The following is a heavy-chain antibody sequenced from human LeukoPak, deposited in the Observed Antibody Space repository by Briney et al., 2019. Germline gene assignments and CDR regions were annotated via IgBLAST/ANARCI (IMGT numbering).Heavy chain of an antibody. Sequence: ASVKVSCKASGYTFTNYGFSWVRQAPGQGLEWMGWISTYNDNTNYAQKLQGRVTMTTDTSTSTAYMELRSLRSDDTAVYYCARDSLYCSSSSCAYDHWGQGTLVTVSS. D-gene: IGHD2-2*01. V-gene: IGHV1-18*01. J-gene: IGHJ4*02. CDR3: ARDSLYCSSSSCAYDH. CDR1: GYTFTNYG. CDR2: ISTYNDNT.